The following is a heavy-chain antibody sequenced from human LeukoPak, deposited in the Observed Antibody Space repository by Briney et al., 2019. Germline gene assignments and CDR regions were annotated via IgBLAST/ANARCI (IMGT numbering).Heavy chain of an antibody. D-gene: IGHD5-24*01. CDR2: IYYSGST. V-gene: IGHV4-31*03. CDR3: ARDVDGYNKIDY. J-gene: IGHJ4*02. CDR1: NGSIVSTSHY. Sequence: SETLSLTCTVSNGSIVSTSHYWTWVRQHPGQGLEWIGYIYYSGSTYYSPSLKSRLTISVDTSKNQFSLQINSVTAADSAIYYCARDVDGYNKIDYWGQGTLVSVSS.